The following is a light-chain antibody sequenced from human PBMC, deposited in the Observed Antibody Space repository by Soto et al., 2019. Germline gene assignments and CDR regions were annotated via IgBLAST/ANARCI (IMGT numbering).Light chain of an antibody. V-gene: IGKV3D-20*02. CDR2: DAS. CDR1: QTVRNNY. J-gene: IGKJ1*01. Sequence: EFVLTQSPGTLSLSPGERATLSCRASQTVRNNYLAWYQQKPGQAPRLLIYDASSRATGIPARFSGSGSGTEFTLTISSLQPEDSATYYCLQDINYPWTFGQGTKVDIK. CDR3: LQDINYPWT.